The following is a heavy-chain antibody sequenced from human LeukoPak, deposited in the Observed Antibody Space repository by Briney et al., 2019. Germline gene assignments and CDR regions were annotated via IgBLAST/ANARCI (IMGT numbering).Heavy chain of an antibody. V-gene: IGHV3-74*01. CDR1: GFTFSSYW. J-gene: IGHJ3*02. CDR2: INSDGSST. Sequence: GGSLRLSCAASGFTFSSYWMHWVRQAPGKGLVWVSRINSDGSSTSYADSVKGRFTISRDNAKNTLYLQMNSLRAEDTAVYYCGRGGYSSSWYRGGDAFDIWGQGTMVTVSS. CDR3: GRGGYSSSWYRGGDAFDI. D-gene: IGHD6-13*01.